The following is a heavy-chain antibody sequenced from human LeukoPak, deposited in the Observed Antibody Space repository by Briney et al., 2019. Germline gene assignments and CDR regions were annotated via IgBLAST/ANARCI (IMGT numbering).Heavy chain of an antibody. CDR2: INPNSGGT. CDR3: ARDQRIAAAFGYYYYYYMDV. CDR1: GYTFNGHY. D-gene: IGHD6-13*01. J-gene: IGHJ6*03. V-gene: IGHV1-2*02. Sequence: EASVKVSCKASGYTFNGHYMHWVRQAPGQGLEWMGWINPNSGGTNYAQKFQGRVTMTRDTSISTAYMELSRLRSDDTAVYYCARDQRIAAAFGYYYYYYMDVWGKGTTVTVSS.